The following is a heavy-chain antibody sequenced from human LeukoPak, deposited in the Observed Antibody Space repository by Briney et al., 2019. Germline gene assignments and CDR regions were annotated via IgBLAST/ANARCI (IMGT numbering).Heavy chain of an antibody. CDR2: IIHSGRT. D-gene: IGHD3-22*01. J-gene: IGHJ4*02. V-gene: IGHV4-34*12. CDR3: ARGVVLRHYARFGS. CDR1: GGSFSGYY. Sequence: SEALSLTCAVYGGSFSGYYWTWIRQSPAKGRDWIAEIIHSGRTNYNPSLESRVTISVDTPKKQFSLKLNSVTAADTAVYYCARGVVLRHYARFGSWGQGNRVTV.